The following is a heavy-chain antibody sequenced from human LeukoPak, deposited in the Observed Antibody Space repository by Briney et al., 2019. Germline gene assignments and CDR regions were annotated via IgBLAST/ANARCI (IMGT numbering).Heavy chain of an antibody. D-gene: IGHD3-10*01. CDR3: ARGGGGSPFDY. J-gene: IGHJ4*02. CDR1: GFTFSDHY. CDR2: SRNKAKSYTT. Sequence: PGGSLRLSCAASGFTFSDHYMDWVRQAPGKGLEWVGRSRNKAKSYTTAYAASVEGRFTISRDDSQNSLYLQMNRLKTEDTAVYYCARGGGGSPFDYWGQGTLVTVSS. V-gene: IGHV3-72*01.